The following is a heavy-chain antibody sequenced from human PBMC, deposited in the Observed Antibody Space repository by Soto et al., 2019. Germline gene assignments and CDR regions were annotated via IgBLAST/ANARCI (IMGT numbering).Heavy chain of an antibody. J-gene: IGHJ4*02. Sequence: SETLSLTGAVSGASISSGNHSWSWIRQPPGKGLEWIGYIYHIGSTYYNPSLKRRVTISVDRSKNQFSLNLNSVTAADTAVYYCARGGYSGYDLTFDHWGQGTLVTVSS. CDR3: ARGGYSGYDLTFDH. V-gene: IGHV4-30-2*01. CDR2: IYHIGST. D-gene: IGHD5-12*01. CDR1: GASISSGNHS.